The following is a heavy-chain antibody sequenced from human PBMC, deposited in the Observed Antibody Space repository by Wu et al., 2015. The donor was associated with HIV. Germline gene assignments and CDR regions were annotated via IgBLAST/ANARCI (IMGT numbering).Heavy chain of an antibody. CDR2: INPSGGST. D-gene: IGHD4-11*01. CDR3: AATVTTRDAFDI. V-gene: IGHV1-46*01. CDR1: GYTFTSYY. Sequence: QVQLVQSGAEMKKPGASVKVSCKASGYTFTSYYMHWVRQAPGQGLEWMGIINPSGGSTSYAQKFQGRVTMTRDTSTSTVYMELSSLRSEDTAVYYCAATVTTRDAFDIWGQGTMVTVSS. J-gene: IGHJ3*02.